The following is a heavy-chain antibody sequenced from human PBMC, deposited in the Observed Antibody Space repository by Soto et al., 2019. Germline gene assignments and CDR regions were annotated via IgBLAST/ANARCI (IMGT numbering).Heavy chain of an antibody. Sequence: QVQLQQWGAGLLKPSETLSLTCAVYGGSFSGYYWSWIRQPPGKGLEWIGEINHSGSTNYNPSFKSRVTISVDTSKNQFSLKLSSVTAADTAVYYCARGLRVAARGLNWFDPWGQGTLVTVSS. CDR3: ARGLRVAARGLNWFDP. J-gene: IGHJ5*02. CDR2: INHSGST. CDR1: GGSFSGYY. V-gene: IGHV4-34*01. D-gene: IGHD6-6*01.